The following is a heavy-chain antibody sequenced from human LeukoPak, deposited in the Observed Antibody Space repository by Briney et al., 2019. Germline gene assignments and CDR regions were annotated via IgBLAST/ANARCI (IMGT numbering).Heavy chain of an antibody. CDR3: ARIVRRRQFDY. V-gene: IGHV3-48*04. CDR1: GFTFSSYS. J-gene: IGHJ4*02. CDR2: ISSSGSTI. D-gene: IGHD2-15*01. Sequence: GGSLRLSCAASGFTFSSYSMNWVRQAPGKGLEWVSYISSSGSTIYYADSVKGRFTISRDNAKNSLYLQMSSLRAEDTAVYYCARIVRRRQFDYWGQGTLVTVSS.